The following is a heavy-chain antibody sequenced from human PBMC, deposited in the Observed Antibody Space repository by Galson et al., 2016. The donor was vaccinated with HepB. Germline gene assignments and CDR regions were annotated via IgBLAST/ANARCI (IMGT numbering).Heavy chain of an antibody. CDR2: INPNSGDT. Sequence: SVKVSCKASGYSFTDYYMHWVRQAPGQGLEWMGWINPNSGDTVFAQQFQGRVIMTRDTSITTDYMDLSGLRSDDTAIYYCARSLGGLEPFDYWGQGTLVTVSS. CDR1: GYSFTDYY. J-gene: IGHJ4*02. CDR3: ARSLGGLEPFDY. D-gene: IGHD3-16*01. V-gene: IGHV1-2*02.